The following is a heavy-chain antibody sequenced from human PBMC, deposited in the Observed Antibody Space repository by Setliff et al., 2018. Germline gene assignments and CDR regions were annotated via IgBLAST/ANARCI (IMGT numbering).Heavy chain of an antibody. CDR1: GFRFTNFG. Sequence: ASVKVSCKTSGFRFTNFGFSWVRQAPGQGLEWLGSISPYSGNTNYPQWLQDRVTMTIDTSATTVYMELKSLRSDDTAVYYCARHGDASFYYDILTGHSPPYYFDYWGQGTLVTVSS. V-gene: IGHV1-18*01. CDR3: ARHGDASFYYDILTGHSPPYYFDY. D-gene: IGHD3-9*01. J-gene: IGHJ4*02. CDR2: ISPYSGNT.